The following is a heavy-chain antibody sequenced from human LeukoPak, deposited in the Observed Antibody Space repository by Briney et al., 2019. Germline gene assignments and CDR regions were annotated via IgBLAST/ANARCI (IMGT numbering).Heavy chain of an antibody. CDR2: IYHSGST. CDR1: GFTFSSYSM. Sequence: GSLRLSCAASGFTFSSYSMNWVRQAPGKGLEWLGEIYHSGSTNYNPSLKSRVTISVDKSKNQFSLKLSSVTAADTAVYYCARAAIMITFGGRPWAFDIWGQGTMVTVSS. D-gene: IGHD3-16*01. J-gene: IGHJ3*02. V-gene: IGHV4-4*02. CDR3: ARAAIMITFGGRPWAFDI.